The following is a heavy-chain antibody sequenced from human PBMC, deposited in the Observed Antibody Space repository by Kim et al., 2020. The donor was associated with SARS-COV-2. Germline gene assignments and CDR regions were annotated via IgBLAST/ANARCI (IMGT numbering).Heavy chain of an antibody. V-gene: IGHV3-30*04. Sequence: GGSLRLSCAASGFTFSNYALHWVRQAPGKGPEWVSVISYDGTNTYYADSVRGRFTISRDNSKDTLYLQMNSLRIDDTGLYYCATDQAQWLASRHFYGMD. D-gene: IGHD6-19*01. CDR3: ATDQAQWLASRHFYGMD. J-gene: IGHJ6*01. CDR1: GFTFSNYA. CDR2: ISYDGTNT.